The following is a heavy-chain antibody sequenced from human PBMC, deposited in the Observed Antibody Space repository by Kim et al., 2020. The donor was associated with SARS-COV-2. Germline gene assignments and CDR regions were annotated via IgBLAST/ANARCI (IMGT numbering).Heavy chain of an antibody. D-gene: IGHD3-16*02. CDR3: ARVGYDYVWGSYRDYYYYYGMDV. V-gene: IGHV3-11*05. Sequence: GGSLRLSCAASGFTFSDYYMSWIRQAPGKGLEWVSYISSSSSYTNYADSVKGRFTISRDIAKNSLYLQMNSLRAEDTAVYYCARVGYDYVWGSYRDYYYYYGMDVWGQGTTVTVSS. J-gene: IGHJ6*02. CDR2: ISSSSSYT. CDR1: GFTFSDYY.